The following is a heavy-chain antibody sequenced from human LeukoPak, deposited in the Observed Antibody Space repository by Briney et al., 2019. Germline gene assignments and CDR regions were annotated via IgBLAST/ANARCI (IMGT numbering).Heavy chain of an antibody. V-gene: IGHV3-7*03. J-gene: IGHJ6*02. D-gene: IGHD6-19*01. Sequence: GGSLRLSCAASGFTFSSYAMSWVRQAPGKGLEWVANIKQDGSEKYYVDSVKGRFTISRDNAKNSLYLQMNSLRAEDTAVYYCARAGAPYSSGWYDYYGMDVWGQGTTVTVSS. CDR2: IKQDGSEK. CDR3: ARAGAPYSSGWYDYYGMDV. CDR1: GFTFSSYA.